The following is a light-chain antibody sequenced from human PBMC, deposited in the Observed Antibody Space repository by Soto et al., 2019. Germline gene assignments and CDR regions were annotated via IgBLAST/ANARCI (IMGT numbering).Light chain of an antibody. CDR3: QHLNDYRYT. CDR2: AAS. CDR1: QAISSS. J-gene: IGKJ2*01. Sequence: DIRLPQSPSFLPASVGDRVTITCRASQAISSSLAWYQQNPGKAPKLLIYAASTLQNGVPSSFSGSGSGTEFTLTISSLQPEDFATYYCQHLNDYRYTFGQGTKVEIK. V-gene: IGKV1-9*01.